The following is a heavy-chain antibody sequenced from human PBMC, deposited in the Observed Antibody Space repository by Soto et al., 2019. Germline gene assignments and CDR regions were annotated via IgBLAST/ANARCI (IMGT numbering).Heavy chain of an antibody. J-gene: IGHJ4*02. CDR3: AQSRAKVFAFDY. CDR1: GFSLSTNGVG. D-gene: IGHD3-10*02. CDR2: IYWDDDK. V-gene: IGHV2-5*02. Sequence: QITLKESGPTLVKPTQTLTLTCTFSGFSLSTNGVGVGWIRQPPGKALEWLALIYWDDDKRYSPSLKSRLTITKDTSKNQVVLTMIHMVPVDTATYSSAQSRAKVFAFDYWGQGTLVTVSS.